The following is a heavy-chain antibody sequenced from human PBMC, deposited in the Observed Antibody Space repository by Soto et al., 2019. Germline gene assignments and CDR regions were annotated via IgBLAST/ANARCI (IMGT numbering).Heavy chain of an antibody. Sequence: QVQLQESGPGLVEPSQTLSLTCTVSGGSISGEGYYWSWIRQYSGRGLERIGYIHYRGSTYYNPSLKSRVTISVDTSKTQFFLKLSSVTAADTAVYYCARAWTATAGWANWFDRWGQGTLVTVSS. CDR1: GGSISGEGYY. D-gene: IGHD6-13*01. V-gene: IGHV4-31*03. CDR2: IHYRGST. CDR3: ARAWTATAGWANWFDR. J-gene: IGHJ5*02.